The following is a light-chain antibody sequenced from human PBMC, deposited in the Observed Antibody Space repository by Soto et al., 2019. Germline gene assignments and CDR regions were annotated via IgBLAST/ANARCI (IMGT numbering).Light chain of an antibody. CDR1: QNIVNW. J-gene: IGKJ1*01. Sequence: DIQMTQSPSTLSASVGDRVTITCRARQNIVNWLAWYQQKPGKAPNLLIYKTSTLQRGVPSRFSGSGSGTEFTLTISCLQSEDFATYYCQQYYSYPQTFGQGTKVDIK. CDR2: KTS. CDR3: QQYYSYPQT. V-gene: IGKV1-5*03.